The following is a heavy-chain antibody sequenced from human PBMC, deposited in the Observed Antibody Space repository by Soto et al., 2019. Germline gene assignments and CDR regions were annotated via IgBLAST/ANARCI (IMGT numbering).Heavy chain of an antibody. Sequence: QVQLVQSGAEVKKPGASVKVSCKASGYTFTTYGISWVRQAPGQGLEWMGWISAYNGNTNYAQKLQGRVTMTTDTPPSTAYMELRSLRSDDTAVYYRARDHGYCSGGSCYPRYWVQGTMVTVSS. D-gene: IGHD2-15*01. V-gene: IGHV1-18*01. CDR3: ARDHGYCSGGSCYPRY. CDR2: ISAYNGNT. J-gene: IGHJ4*02. CDR1: GYTFTTYG.